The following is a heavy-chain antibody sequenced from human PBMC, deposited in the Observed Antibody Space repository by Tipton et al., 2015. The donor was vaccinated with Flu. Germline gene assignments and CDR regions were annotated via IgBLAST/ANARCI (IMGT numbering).Heavy chain of an antibody. CDR1: GSSLSYSW. CDR3: VRDYYRTFDY. Sequence: GSLRLSCAASGSSLSYSWVHWVRQAPGKGLVWVSQVNPDGSATAYADSVKGRFTISRDNAKDTLYLQMHGLRVEDTAVYYCVRDYYRTFDYWGQETLVTVSS. J-gene: IGHJ4*02. V-gene: IGHV3-74*01. CDR2: VNPDGSAT. D-gene: IGHD3-22*01.